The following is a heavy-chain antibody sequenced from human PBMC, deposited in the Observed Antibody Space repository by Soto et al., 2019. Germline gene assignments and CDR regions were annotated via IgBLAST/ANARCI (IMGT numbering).Heavy chain of an antibody. D-gene: IGHD6-13*01. J-gene: IGHJ6*02. CDR1: GYIFTTYW. CDR3: ARRDASAGLRNYYGMDV. Sequence: PGASLKISCKGSGYIFTTYWIGWVRQMPGKGLEWMGIIFPGDSDTKDSPYFQGQVTISADKSIRTAYLQWSSLKASDTAMYYCARRDASAGLRNYYGMDVWGQGTTVTVSS. V-gene: IGHV5-51*01. CDR2: IFPGDSDT.